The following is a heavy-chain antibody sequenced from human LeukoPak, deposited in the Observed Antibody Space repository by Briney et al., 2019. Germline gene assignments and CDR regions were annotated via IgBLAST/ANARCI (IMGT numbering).Heavy chain of an antibody. J-gene: IGHJ6*02. CDR3: AKADYYYYYGMDV. CDR1: GFTFSDHY. V-gene: IGHV3-11*01. CDR2: ITGGGSIK. Sequence: PGGSLRLSCAASGFTFSDHYMSWIRQAPGKGLEWVSYITGGGSIKYYADSVKGRFTISRDNAQNSLYLQMNSLRAEDTAVYYCAKADYYYYYGMDVWGQGTTVTVSS.